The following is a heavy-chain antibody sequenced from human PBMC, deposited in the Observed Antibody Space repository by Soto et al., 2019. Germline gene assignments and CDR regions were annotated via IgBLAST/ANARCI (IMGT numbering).Heavy chain of an antibody. J-gene: IGHJ5*02. Sequence: PSETLSLTCTVSGGSISSYYWSWIRQPPGKGLEWIGYIYYSGSTNYNPSLKSRVTISVDTSKNQFSLKLSSVTAADTAVYYCARGSSSWYAGGWDWFDPWGQGTLVTVS. V-gene: IGHV4-59*01. CDR2: IYYSGST. D-gene: IGHD6-13*01. CDR3: ARGSSSWYAGGWDWFDP. CDR1: GGSISSYY.